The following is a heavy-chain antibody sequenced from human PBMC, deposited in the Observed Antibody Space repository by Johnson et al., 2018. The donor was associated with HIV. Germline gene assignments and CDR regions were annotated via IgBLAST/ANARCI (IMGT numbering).Heavy chain of an antibody. CDR1: GFTFSSYW. CDR3: ARDESYRKYALTAFDI. V-gene: IGHV3-7*05. D-gene: IGHD1-14*01. CDR2: IKQDGSEK. Sequence: EVQLVESGGGLVQPGGSLRLSCAASGFTFSSYWMTWVRQAPGKGLEWVANIKQDGSEKHYVDSVKGRFTISRDNAKNSLYLQMSSLRAEDTAVYYCARDESYRKYALTAFDIWCQGTMVTVSS. J-gene: IGHJ3*02.